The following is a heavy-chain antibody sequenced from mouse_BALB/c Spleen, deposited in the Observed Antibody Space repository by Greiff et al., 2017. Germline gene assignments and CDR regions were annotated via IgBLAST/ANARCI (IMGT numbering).Heavy chain of an antibody. CDR2: IWSGGST. D-gene: IGHD1-1*01. CDR1: GFSLTSYG. J-gene: IGHJ3*01. CDR3: ARGEYYGSSRFAY. V-gene: IGHV2-4-1*01. Sequence: QVQLKESGPGLVQPSQSLSITCTVSGFSLTSYGVHWVRQSPGKGLEWLGVIWSGGSTDYNAAFISRLSISKDNSKSQVFFKMNSLQADDTAIYYCARGEYYGSSRFAYWGQGTLVTVSA.